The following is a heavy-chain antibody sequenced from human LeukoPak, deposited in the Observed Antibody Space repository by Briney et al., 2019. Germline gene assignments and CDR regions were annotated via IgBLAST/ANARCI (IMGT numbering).Heavy chain of an antibody. CDR1: GGSISSYY. CDR2: IYYSGST. J-gene: IGHJ6*03. CDR3: ARRSNVVVPAAMLDYYYMDV. D-gene: IGHD2-2*01. Sequence: SETLSLTCTVSGGSISSYYWSWIRQPPGKGLEWLGYIYYSGSTNYNPSLKSRVTISVDTSKNQFSLKLSSVTAADTAVYYCARRSNVVVPAAMLDYYYMDVWGKGTTVTVSS. V-gene: IGHV4-59*08.